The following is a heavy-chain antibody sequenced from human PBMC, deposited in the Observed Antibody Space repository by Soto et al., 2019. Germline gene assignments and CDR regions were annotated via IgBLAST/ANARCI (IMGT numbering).Heavy chain of an antibody. Sequence: PSETLSLTCTVSGGSISSYYWSWIRQPAGKGLEWIGRIYTSGSTNYNPSLKSRVTMSVDTSKNQFSLKLSSVTAADTAVYYCARGSRSSSFWAFDIWGQGTMVTVSS. J-gene: IGHJ3*02. CDR3: ARGSRSSSFWAFDI. CDR1: GGSISSYY. D-gene: IGHD6-13*01. V-gene: IGHV4-4*07. CDR2: IYTSGST.